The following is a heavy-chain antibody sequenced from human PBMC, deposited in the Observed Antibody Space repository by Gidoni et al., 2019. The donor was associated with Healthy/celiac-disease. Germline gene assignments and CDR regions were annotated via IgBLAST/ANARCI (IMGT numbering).Heavy chain of an antibody. Sequence: DEPLVASGAGVSKPGGRVGLACAASGFTFRRNSMNWVRQAPGKGLEWVSSISSSSSYIYYADSVKGRFTISRDNAKNSLYLQMNSLRAEDTAVYYCARDSIEVVPAATDAFDIWGQGTMVTVSS. CDR2: ISSSSSYI. V-gene: IGHV3-21*01. J-gene: IGHJ3*02. D-gene: IGHD2-2*01. CDR1: GFTFRRNS. CDR3: ARDSIEVVPAATDAFDI.